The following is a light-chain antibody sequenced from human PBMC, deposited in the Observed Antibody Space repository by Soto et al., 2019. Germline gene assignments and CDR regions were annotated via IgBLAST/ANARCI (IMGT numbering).Light chain of an antibody. CDR1: SSDVGSYNL. V-gene: IGLV2-23*01. J-gene: IGLJ2*01. CDR2: EGS. Sequence: QSALTQPASVSGSPGQSITISCTGISSDVGSYNLVSWYQQHPGKAPKVMIYEGSKRPSGVSNRFSGSRPGNTASLSISGLQAEDEADDYCSSYAGSSTHVVFGGGTKLTVL. CDR3: SSYAGSSTHVV.